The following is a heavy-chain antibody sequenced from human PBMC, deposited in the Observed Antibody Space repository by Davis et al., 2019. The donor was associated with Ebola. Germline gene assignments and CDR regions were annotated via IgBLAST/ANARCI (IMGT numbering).Heavy chain of an antibody. Sequence: PGGSLRLSCAASGFTFSGSAMHWVRQASGKGLEWVGRIRSKANSYATAYAASVKGRFTISRDNSKNTLYLQMNSLRAEDTAVYYCAKDLYGDYVDRDYYGMDVWGQGTTVTVSS. CDR2: IRSKANSYAT. D-gene: IGHD4-17*01. CDR3: AKDLYGDYVDRDYYGMDV. V-gene: IGHV3-73*01. CDR1: GFTFSGSA. J-gene: IGHJ6*02.